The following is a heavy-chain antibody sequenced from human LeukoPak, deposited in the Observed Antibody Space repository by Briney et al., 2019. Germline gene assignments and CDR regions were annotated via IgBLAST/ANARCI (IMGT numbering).Heavy chain of an antibody. CDR2: ISSSGSTI. J-gene: IGHJ4*02. D-gene: IGHD3-22*01. CDR1: GFTFSDYY. CDR3: ARLYYYDSSGYYNDY. V-gene: IGHV3-11*01. Sequence: GGSLRLSCAASGFTFSDYYMSWIRQAPGKGLEWVSYISSSGSTIYYADSVKGRFTISRDNAKNSLYLRMNSLRAEDTAVYYCARLYYYDSSGYYNDYWGQGTLVTVSS.